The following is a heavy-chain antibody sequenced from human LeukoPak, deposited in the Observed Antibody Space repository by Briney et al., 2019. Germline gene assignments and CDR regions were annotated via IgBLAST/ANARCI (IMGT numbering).Heavy chain of an antibody. V-gene: IGHV3-13*04. CDR2: INSADDT. CDR1: GFTFSMYD. J-gene: IGHJ6*02. CDR3: ARDGDITPTDV. D-gene: IGHD2-15*01. Sequence: PGGSLGLSCAASGFTFSMYDMHWVRQVPGKGLEWVSAINSADDTYYADSVKGRFTISRDNSKNTLYLQMNSLRAEDTAVYYCARDGDITPTDVWGQGTTVTVSS.